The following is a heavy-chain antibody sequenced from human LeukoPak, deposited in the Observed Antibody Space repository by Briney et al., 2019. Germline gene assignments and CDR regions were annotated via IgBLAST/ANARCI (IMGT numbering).Heavy chain of an antibody. CDR1: GYTFTSYY. D-gene: IGHD3-10*01. CDR3: ARAKVRGVISEFGY. J-gene: IGHJ4*02. Sequence: ASVNVSCKASGYTFTSYYMHWVRQAPGQGLEWMGIINPSGGSTSYAQKFQGRVTMTRDTSISTAYMELSRLRSDDTAVYYCARAKVRGVISEFGYWGQGTLVTVSS. V-gene: IGHV1-46*01. CDR2: INPSGGST.